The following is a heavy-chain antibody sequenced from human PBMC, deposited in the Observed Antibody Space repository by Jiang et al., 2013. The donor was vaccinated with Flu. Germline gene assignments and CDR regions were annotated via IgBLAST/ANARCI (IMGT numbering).Heavy chain of an antibody. CDR1: GITFEDYA. Sequence: QLLESGGGLVQPGGSLRLSCVVSGITFEDYAMHWVRQAPGKGLEWVSGISWNSGPIDYADSVRGRFTISRDNAKNSLYLQMNSLRAEDTAFYYCAKDIRYYDSSGYWWYFDLWGRGTLATVSS. J-gene: IGHJ2*01. CDR3: AKDIRYYDSSGYWWYFDL. V-gene: IGHV3-9*01. D-gene: IGHD3-22*01. CDR2: ISWNSGPI.